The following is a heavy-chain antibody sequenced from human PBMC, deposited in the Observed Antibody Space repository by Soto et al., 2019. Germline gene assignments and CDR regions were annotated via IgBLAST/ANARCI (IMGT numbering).Heavy chain of an antibody. CDR3: ATDESVAC. CDR2: IGQEGGVK. J-gene: IGHJ4*01. V-gene: IGHV3-7*03. CDR1: GFTFRTYW. Sequence: GGSLRLSCAASGFTFRTYWMSWVRQAPGTGLEWVATIGQEGGVKYYVDSVKGRFTISRDNAKNSLDLQMNNLRGEDTAMYCCATDESVACWGLGALATVSS. D-gene: IGHD5-12*01.